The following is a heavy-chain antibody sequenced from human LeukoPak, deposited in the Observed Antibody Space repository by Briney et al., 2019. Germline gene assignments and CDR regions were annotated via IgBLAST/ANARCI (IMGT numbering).Heavy chain of an antibody. J-gene: IGHJ4*01. CDR1: GFTFSSYT. D-gene: IGHD2-21*02. CDR2: IAGSSGYI. V-gene: IGHV3-21*01. CDR3: ARDRGAYCGGDCYLGFDY. Sequence: PGGSLRLSCAASGFTFSSYTMNWVRQAPGKGPEWVSSIAGSSGYISYADSVKGRFTISRDNAKKSLYLQMTSLTAEDTAVYYCARDRGAYCGGDCYLGFDYWGRGTLVTVSS.